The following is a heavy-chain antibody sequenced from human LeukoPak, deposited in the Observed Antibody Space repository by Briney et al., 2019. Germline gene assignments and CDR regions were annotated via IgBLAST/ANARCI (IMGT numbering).Heavy chain of an antibody. D-gene: IGHD3-10*01. CDR2: IHRDETT. J-gene: IGHJ4*02. Sequence: PGGSLRLSCAASGFTVSNNYMNWVRQAPGKGQEWVSAIHRDETTHYADSVKGRFTISRDNSKNTLFLQMTDLRAEDTAVYYCARDYYGSGSYQFDYWGQGTLVTVSS. CDR3: ARDYYGSGSYQFDY. V-gene: IGHV3-66*01. CDR1: GFTVSNNY.